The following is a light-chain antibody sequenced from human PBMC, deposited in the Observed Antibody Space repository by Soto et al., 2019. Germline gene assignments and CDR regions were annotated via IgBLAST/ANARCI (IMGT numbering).Light chain of an antibody. J-gene: IGLJ2*01. CDR1: SSNIGAGYD. CDR3: QSYESSLSVSV. CDR2: GNI. V-gene: IGLV1-40*01. Sequence: QPVLTQPPSVSGAPGQRVTISCTGSSSNIGAGYDVHWYQHLPGTAPKLLIYGNINRPSGVPVRFSGSKSGTSASLAITGLQAEDGADYYCQSYESSLSVSVFCVGTKLTVL.